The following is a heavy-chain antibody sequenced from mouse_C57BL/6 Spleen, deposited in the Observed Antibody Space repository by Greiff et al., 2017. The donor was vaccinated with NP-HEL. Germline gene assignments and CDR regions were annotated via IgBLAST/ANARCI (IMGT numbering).Heavy chain of an antibody. Sequence: EVHLVESGEGLVKPGGSLKLSCAASGFTFSSYAMSWVRQTPEKRLEWVAYISSGGDYIYYADTVKGRFTISRDNARNTLYLQMSSLKSEDTAMYYCTAYYDHDGGYFDVWGTGTTVTVSS. CDR1: GFTFSSYA. D-gene: IGHD2-4*01. J-gene: IGHJ1*03. CDR2: ISSGGDYI. V-gene: IGHV5-9-1*02. CDR3: TAYYDHDGGYFDV.